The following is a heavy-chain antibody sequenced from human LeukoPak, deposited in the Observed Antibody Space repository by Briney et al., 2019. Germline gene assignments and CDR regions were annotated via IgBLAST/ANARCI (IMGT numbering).Heavy chain of an antibody. J-gene: IGHJ5*02. CDR3: ARDLITTPYNWFDP. V-gene: IGHV4-4*07. Sequence: SEPLSLTVTVLDTALRTSGSAGSAQPAGKALEWIGRISTSGTPNYNPSLESRVTMSVDTSKNQFSLKLSSVTAADTAVYYCARDLITTPYNWFDPWGQGNLVTVTS. D-gene: IGHD3-3*01. CDR2: ISTSGTP. CDR1: DTALRTSG.